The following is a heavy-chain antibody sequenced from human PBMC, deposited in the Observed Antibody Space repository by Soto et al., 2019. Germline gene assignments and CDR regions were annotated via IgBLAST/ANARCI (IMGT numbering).Heavy chain of an antibody. V-gene: IGHV1-46*01. CDR1: GYPFTDYF. CDR2: ISLYHHST. Sequence: GASVEVSCKTSGYPFTDYFIHWVRQAPGQGLEWMGIISLYHHSTSYAQKFQGRLTVTADTYTTTVYMDLSSLTSEDSAVYWCARELYSCGGDCPYSMDYWG. D-gene: IGHD2-21*02. CDR3: ARELYSCGGDCPYSMDY. J-gene: IGHJ4*01.